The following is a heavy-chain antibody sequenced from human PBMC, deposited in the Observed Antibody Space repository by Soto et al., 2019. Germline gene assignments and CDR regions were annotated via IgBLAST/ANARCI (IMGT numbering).Heavy chain of an antibody. J-gene: IGHJ6*02. V-gene: IGHV3-48*02. CDR1: GFTFSSYS. Sequence: EVQLVESGGGLVQPGGSLRLSCAASGFTFSSYSMNWVRQAPGKGLEWVSYISSSSSTIYYADSVKRRFTISRDNAKNSLYLQMNSLRDEDTAVYYCARPEYSISFYGMDVWGQGTTVTVSS. CDR3: ARPEYSISFYGMDV. D-gene: IGHD6-6*01. CDR2: ISSSSSTI.